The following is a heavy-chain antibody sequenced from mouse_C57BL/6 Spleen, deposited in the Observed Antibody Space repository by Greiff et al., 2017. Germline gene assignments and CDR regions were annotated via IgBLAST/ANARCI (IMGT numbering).Heavy chain of an antibody. CDR2: ISYDGSN. CDR3: AEGLQAMDY. Sequence: EVQLQQSGPGLVKPSQSLSLTCSVTGYSITSGYYWNWIRQFPGNKLEWMGYISYDGSNNYNPSLKNRISITRDTSKNQFFLKLNSVTTEDTATYYCAEGLQAMDYWGQGTSVTVSS. D-gene: IGHD2-13*01. CDR1: GYSITSGYY. V-gene: IGHV3-6*01. J-gene: IGHJ4*01.